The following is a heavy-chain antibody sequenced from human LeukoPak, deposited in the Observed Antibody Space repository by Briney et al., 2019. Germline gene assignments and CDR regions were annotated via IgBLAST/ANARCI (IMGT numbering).Heavy chain of an antibody. CDR2: IWYDGSKD. Sequence: PGRSLRLSCAASGFTFSSYGMHCVRQAPGKGLEWLAVIWYDGSKDYYADSVKGRFTISRDNSNNTLYLQMDSLRAEDTAVYYCARGLGILGYFDLWGRGTLVTVSS. V-gene: IGHV3-33*01. J-gene: IGHJ2*01. CDR3: ARGLGILGYFDL. D-gene: IGHD7-27*01. CDR1: GFTFSSYG.